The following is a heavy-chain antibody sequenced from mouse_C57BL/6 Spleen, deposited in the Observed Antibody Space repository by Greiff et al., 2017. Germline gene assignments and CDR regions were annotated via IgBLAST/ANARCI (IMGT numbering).Heavy chain of an antibody. CDR1: GYTFTSYW. D-gene: IGHD2-3*01. Sequence: QVQLQQPGAELVKPGASVKLSCKASGYTFTSYWMQWVKQRPGQGLEWIGEIDPSDSYTNYNQKFKGKATLTVDTSSSTAYMQLSSLTSEDSAVYYCASGWLLQYYFDDWGQGTTLTVSS. CDR2: IDPSDSYT. J-gene: IGHJ2*01. V-gene: IGHV1-50*01. CDR3: ASGWLLQYYFDD.